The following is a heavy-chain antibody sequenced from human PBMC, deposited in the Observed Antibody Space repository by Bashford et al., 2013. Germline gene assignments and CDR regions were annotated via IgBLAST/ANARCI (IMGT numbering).Heavy chain of an antibody. CDR3: AKVSLFCSYSDCFQRYFYYSLDV. D-gene: IGHD2-21*02. J-gene: IGHJ6*02. CDR2: IYFGGGT. V-gene: IGHV3-53*05. Sequence: VRQAPGKGLEWVSDIYFGGGTYYSESVKGRFTVSRDNSKHTFFLEMNNLRAEDSAIYYCAKVSLFCSYSDCFQRYFYYSLDVWGQGTTVTVSS.